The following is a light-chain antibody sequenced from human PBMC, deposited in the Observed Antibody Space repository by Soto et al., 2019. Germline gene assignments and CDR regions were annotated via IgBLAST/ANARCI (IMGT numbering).Light chain of an antibody. Sequence: QSVLTQPPSVSGAPGQRVTISCTGSSSNIGARYDVHWYQQLPGAAPRLLIYANTNRPSDIPARFSGSKSGTSASLAITGLQAEDEADYYCQSYDSSLSNDVFGTGTKLTVL. CDR2: ANT. CDR3: QSYDSSLSNDV. V-gene: IGLV1-40*01. J-gene: IGLJ1*01. CDR1: SSNIGARYD.